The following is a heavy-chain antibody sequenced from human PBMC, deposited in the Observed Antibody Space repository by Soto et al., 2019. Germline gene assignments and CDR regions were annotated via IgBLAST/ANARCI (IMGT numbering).Heavy chain of an antibody. CDR1: GFSFGAYT. CDR3: ARDGYSGRSDGVDL. V-gene: IGHV3-30-3*01. J-gene: IGHJ3*01. D-gene: IGHD1-26*01. CDR2: ISYDGNSE. Sequence: QVQLVESGGGVVQPGMSLRLSCAASGFSFGAYTMHWVRQPPGKGLEWVAAISYDGNSEEYTDPVKGRFTASSDNFKNTVSLQMNGLKSEDTAVYNCARDGYSGRSDGVDLGGHATIVTVSS.